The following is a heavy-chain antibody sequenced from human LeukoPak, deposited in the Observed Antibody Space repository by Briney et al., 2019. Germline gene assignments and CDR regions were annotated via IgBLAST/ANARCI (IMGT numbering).Heavy chain of an antibody. D-gene: IGHD3-9*01. CDR2: IYYSGST. CDR1: GCSVSSGSYY. CDR3: ARGRKVLRYFDWFPFDY. Sequence: SETLSLTCTASGCSVSSGSYYWIWIRQPPGKGLEWIGYIYYSGSTTYNPSLMSRVTIYVDTSKNQFSLKLSTVTDADTAVYYWARGRKVLRYFDWFPFDYWGQGALFTVSS. J-gene: IGHJ4*02. V-gene: IGHV4-61*01.